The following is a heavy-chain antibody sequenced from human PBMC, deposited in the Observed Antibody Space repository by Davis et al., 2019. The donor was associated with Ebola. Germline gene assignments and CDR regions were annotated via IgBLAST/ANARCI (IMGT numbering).Heavy chain of an antibody. D-gene: IGHD3-22*01. CDR3: AKVGVTMIVVVNSYFDS. Sequence: GESLKISCAASGFTFSSYAMHWVRQAPGKGLEWVAVISYDGSNKYYADSVKGRFTISRDNSKNTLYLQMNSLRAEDTAVYYCAKVGVTMIVVVNSYFDSWGQGTLVTVSS. J-gene: IGHJ4*02. CDR2: ISYDGSNK. CDR1: GFTFSSYA. V-gene: IGHV3-30-3*01.